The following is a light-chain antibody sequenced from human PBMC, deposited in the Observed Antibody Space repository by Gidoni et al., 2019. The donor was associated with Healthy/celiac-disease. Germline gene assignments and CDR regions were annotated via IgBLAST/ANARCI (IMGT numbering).Light chain of an antibody. V-gene: IGLV2-14*01. J-gene: IGLJ2*01. CDR1: SSHVGGYNY. CDR3: SSYTSSSTPV. CDR2: EVS. Sequence: QSALTQPASVSGSPGQSFTISCTGNSSHVGGYNYASWYQQHPGKAPKLMSYEVSNRPSGVSNRFSGSKSGNTASLTISGLQAEDEADYYCSSYTSSSTPVFGGGTKLTVL.